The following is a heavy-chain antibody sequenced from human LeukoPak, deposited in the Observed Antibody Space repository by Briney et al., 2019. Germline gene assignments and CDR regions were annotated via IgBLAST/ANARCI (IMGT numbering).Heavy chain of an antibody. CDR2: ISSRGTTT. Sequence: PGGSLRLSCAASGFMFSDYYMSWIRQAPGKGLEWVSFISSRGTTTYYADSVKGRFTISRDNAKNSLYLQVNSLRAEDTAVYYCARDNYYEVNAYYSRTYYSYGMDVWGQGTTVTVSS. CDR1: GFMFSDYY. CDR3: ARDNYYEVNAYYSRTYYSYGMDV. D-gene: IGHD3-22*01. V-gene: IGHV3-11*04. J-gene: IGHJ6*02.